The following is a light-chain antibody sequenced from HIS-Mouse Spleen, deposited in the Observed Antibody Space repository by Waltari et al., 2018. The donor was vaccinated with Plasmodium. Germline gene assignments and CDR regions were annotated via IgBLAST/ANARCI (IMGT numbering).Light chain of an antibody. CDR1: QSVSSN. J-gene: IGKJ1*01. CDR3: QQYNNWPRGT. Sequence: EIVMTQSPATLSVSPGERATLSCRASQSVSSNLAWYQQNPGQAPRLLIYGASTRATGIPARFSGSVSGTEFTLIISSMQSEDFAVYYCQQYNNWPRGTFGQGTKVEIK. CDR2: GAS. V-gene: IGKV3-15*01.